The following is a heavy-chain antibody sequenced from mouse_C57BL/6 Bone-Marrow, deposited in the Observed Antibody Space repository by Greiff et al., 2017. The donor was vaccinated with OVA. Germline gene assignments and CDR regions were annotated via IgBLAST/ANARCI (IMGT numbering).Heavy chain of an antibody. V-gene: IGHV1-74*01. CDR2: IHPSDSDT. J-gene: IGHJ3*01. CDR3: ALTPIYYGNPSWFAY. CDR1: GYTFTSYW. Sequence: QVQLQQPGAELVKPGASVKVSCKASGYTFTSYWMPWVKQSPGQGLEWIGRIHPSDSDTNYNQKFKGQATFTVDKSSSTAYMQLSRLTSEDSAVYYCALTPIYYGNPSWFAYWGQGTLVTVSA. D-gene: IGHD2-1*01.